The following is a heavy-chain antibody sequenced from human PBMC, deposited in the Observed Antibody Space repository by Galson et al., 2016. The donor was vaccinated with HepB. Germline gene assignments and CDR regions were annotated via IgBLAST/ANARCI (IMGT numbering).Heavy chain of an antibody. CDR2: ISPSGGST. J-gene: IGHJ3*02. CDR1: GFPFSLYA. Sequence: SLRLSCAASGFPFSLYAMNWVRQAPGKGLEWVSAISPSGGSTYSADSVKGRFTISRDNSNYTLYLQMNSLRAEDTALYFCAKSKRDGYNWRSLDAFDIWGQGTMVTVCS. CDR3: AKSKRDGYNWRSLDAFDI. V-gene: IGHV3-23*01. D-gene: IGHD5-24*01.